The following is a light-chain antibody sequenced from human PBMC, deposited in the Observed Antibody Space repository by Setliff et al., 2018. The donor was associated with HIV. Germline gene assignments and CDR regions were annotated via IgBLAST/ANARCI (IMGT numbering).Light chain of an antibody. CDR3: SSNTGSNTYV. V-gene: IGLV2-8*01. CDR2: EVT. J-gene: IGLJ1*01. Sequence: QSALAQPPSASGSPGQSVTISCTGTSSDVGGYNYVSWYQQHPGKAPKLIIYEVTKRPSGVPDRFSGSKSGNTASLTVSGLQAEDEADYYCSSNTGSNTYVFGTGTKVTVL. CDR1: SSDVGGYNY.